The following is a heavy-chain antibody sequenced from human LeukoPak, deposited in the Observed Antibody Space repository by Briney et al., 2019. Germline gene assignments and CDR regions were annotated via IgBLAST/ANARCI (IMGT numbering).Heavy chain of an antibody. CDR1: GFTFSSYS. CDR3: ARRSRRGVGSSWYVSYFDY. V-gene: IGHV3-48*01. J-gene: IGHJ4*02. CDR2: ISSSNSTI. Sequence: GGSLRLSCAASGFTFSSYSMNWVRQAPGKGLEWVSYISSSNSTIYYADSVKGRFTISRDNAKNSLYLQMNSLRAEDTAVYYCARRSRRGVGSSWYVSYFDYWGQGTLVTVSS. D-gene: IGHD6-13*01.